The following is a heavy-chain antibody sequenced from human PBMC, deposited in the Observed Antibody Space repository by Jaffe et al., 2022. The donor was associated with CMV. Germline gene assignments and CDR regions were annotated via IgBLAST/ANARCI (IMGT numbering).Heavy chain of an antibody. D-gene: IGHD2-15*01. V-gene: IGHV3-48*03. J-gene: IGHJ3*02. CDR2: ISSSGSTI. CDR1: GFTFSSYE. CDR3: ARADCSGGSCYSSPNDAFDI. Sequence: EVQLVESGGGLVQPGGSLRLSCAASGFTFSSYEMNWVRQAPGKGLEWVSYISSSGSTIYYADSVKGRFTISRDNAKNSLYLQMNSLRAEDTAVYYCARADCSGGSCYSSPNDAFDIWGQGTMVTVSS.